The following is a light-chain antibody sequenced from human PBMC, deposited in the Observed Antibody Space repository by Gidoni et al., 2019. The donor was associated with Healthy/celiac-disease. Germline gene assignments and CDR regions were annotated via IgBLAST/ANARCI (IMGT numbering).Light chain of an antibody. V-gene: IGLV1-40*01. CDR1: SSNIGAGYD. J-gene: IGLJ2*01. Sequence: QSVLTQPPSVSGAPGQRVTISCTGSSSNIGAGYDVHWYQPLPGKAPKLLIYGNSNRPSGVPDRFSGSKSGTSASLAITGLQAEDEADYYCQSYDSSLSGVVFGGGTKLTVL. CDR3: QSYDSSLSGVV. CDR2: GNS.